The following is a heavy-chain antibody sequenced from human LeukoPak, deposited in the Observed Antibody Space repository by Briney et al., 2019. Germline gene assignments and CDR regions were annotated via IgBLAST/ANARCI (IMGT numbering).Heavy chain of an antibody. CDR1: GVSFSNYY. D-gene: IGHD4-11*01. CDR3: ARRTSSNYVDY. Sequence: SETLSLTCTVSGVSFSNYYWSWIRQSPGKGLEWIGYIYHTGSANYSPSLKSRVSISIDTSKSQFSLRLISVTAADTAVYYCARRTSSNYVDYWGQGTLVIVSS. CDR2: IYHTGSA. J-gene: IGHJ4*01. V-gene: IGHV4-59*01.